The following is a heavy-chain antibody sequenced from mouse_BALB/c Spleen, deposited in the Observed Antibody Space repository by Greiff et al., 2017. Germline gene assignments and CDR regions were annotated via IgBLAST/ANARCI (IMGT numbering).Heavy chain of an antibody. CDR1: GFNIKDTY. CDR2: IDPANGNT. D-gene: IGHD1-2*01. V-gene: IGHV14-3*02. CDR3: ARRFITTATWYAMDY. Sequence: EVKLQESGAELVKPGASVKLSCTASGFNIKDTYMHWVKQRPEQGLEWIGRIDPANGNTKYDPKFQGKATITADTSSNTAYLQLSSLTSEDTAVYYCARRFITTATWYAMDYWGQGTSVTVSS. J-gene: IGHJ4*01.